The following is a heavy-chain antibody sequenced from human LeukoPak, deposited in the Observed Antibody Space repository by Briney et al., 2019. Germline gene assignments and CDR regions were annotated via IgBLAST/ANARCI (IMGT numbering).Heavy chain of an antibody. CDR3: ARVTTVSGDAFDI. CDR1: GGSISSYY. Sequence: TSETLSLTCTVSGGSISSYYWSWIRQPPGKGLEWIGYIYYSGSTNYNPSPKSRVTISVDTSKNQFSLKLSSVTAADTAVYYCARVTTVSGDAFDIWGQGTMVTVSS. D-gene: IGHD4-17*01. CDR2: IYYSGST. V-gene: IGHV4-59*01. J-gene: IGHJ3*02.